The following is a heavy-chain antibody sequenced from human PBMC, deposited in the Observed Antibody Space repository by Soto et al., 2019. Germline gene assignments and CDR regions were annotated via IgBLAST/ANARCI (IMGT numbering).Heavy chain of an antibody. V-gene: IGHV4-34*01. D-gene: IGHD6-6*01. CDR2: ISPSGTT. Sequence: SETLSLTCSLYSGSLSGYYWSWIRQPPGKGLEWIGEISPSGTTNYSPSLKSRVSISVDTSKTQFSLNLTSLTAADTAVYYCARAPKVSGSAQTRPDFWGQGSLVTVSS. CDR3: ARAPKVSGSAQTRPDF. CDR1: SGSLSGYY. J-gene: IGHJ4*02.